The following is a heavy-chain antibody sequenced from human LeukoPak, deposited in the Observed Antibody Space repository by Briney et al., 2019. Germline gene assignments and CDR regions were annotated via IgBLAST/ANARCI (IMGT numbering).Heavy chain of an antibody. CDR2: IQYDGSEK. V-gene: IGHV3-30*02. CDR1: GLTFTFSTSG. CDR3: AREGGTIEIGEFDY. D-gene: IGHD3-16*02. Sequence: PGGSLRLSCVASGLTFTFSTSGIHWVRQAPGKRLEWVAFIQYDGSEKYYADSVKGRCTTSRDNSKNTVYLQMNSLTGEDTAIYYCAREGGTIEIGEFDYWGQGTLVTVSS. J-gene: IGHJ4*02.